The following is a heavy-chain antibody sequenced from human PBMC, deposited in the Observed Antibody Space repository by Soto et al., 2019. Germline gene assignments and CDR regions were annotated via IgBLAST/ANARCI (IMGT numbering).Heavy chain of an antibody. CDR2: ISAYNGNT. V-gene: IGHV1-18*01. J-gene: IGHJ6*02. Sequence: ASAKVSCKASVYTFTSYGISWVRQAPGQGLEWMGWISAYNGNTNYAQKLQGRVTMTTDTSTSTAYMELRSLRSDDTAVYYCARDSRASTQLWLHAYYYYGMDVWGQGTTVTVSS. CDR1: VYTFTSYG. D-gene: IGHD5-18*01. CDR3: ARDSRASTQLWLHAYYYYGMDV.